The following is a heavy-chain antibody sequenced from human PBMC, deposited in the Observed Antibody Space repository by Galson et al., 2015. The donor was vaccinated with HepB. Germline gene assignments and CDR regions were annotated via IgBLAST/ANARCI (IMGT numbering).Heavy chain of an antibody. CDR1: GFIFSTYA. J-gene: IGHJ3*02. Sequence: SLRLSCAASGFIFSTYAMHWVRQAPGKGLEWVAILSYDGTNLYYAGSVKGRFTISRDNSENTLYPQMNSLRPEDTAVYYCARAGTWLRGSADAFDIWGQGTMVTVSS. CDR2: LSYDGTNL. D-gene: IGHD1-26*01. CDR3: ARAGTWLRGSADAFDI. V-gene: IGHV3-30*04.